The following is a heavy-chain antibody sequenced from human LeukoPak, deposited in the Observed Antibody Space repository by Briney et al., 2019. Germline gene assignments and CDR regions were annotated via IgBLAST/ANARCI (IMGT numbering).Heavy chain of an antibody. CDR3: ARASGDTVDTTTMGSY. CDR1: GFTFSTYS. Sequence: GGSLRLSCAASGFTFSTYSVNWVRQAPGKGLEWVSSISSSSAYIYYADSVKGRFTISRDNAKNSLYLQMNSLRAEDTAVYYCARASGDTVDTTTMGSYWGQGTLVTVSS. CDR2: ISSSSAYI. J-gene: IGHJ4*02. V-gene: IGHV3-21*01. D-gene: IGHD5-18*01.